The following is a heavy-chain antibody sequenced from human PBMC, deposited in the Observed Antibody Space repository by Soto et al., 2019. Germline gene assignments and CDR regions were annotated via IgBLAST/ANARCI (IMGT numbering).Heavy chain of an antibody. CDR3: AIGGIGYCSSTSCLRHYYGMDV. D-gene: IGHD2-2*01. V-gene: IGHV5-10-1*01. Sequence: PGESLKISCKGSVYSFTSYWISWVRQMPGKGLEWMGRIGPSDSYTNYSPSFQGHVTISADKSISTAYLQWSSLKASDTAMYYCAIGGIGYCSSTSCLRHYYGMDVWGQGTTVTVSS. J-gene: IGHJ6*02. CDR1: VYSFTSYW. CDR2: IGPSDSYT.